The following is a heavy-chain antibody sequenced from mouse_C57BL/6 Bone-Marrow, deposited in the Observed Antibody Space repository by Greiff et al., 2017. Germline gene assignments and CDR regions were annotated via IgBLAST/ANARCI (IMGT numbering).Heavy chain of an antibody. V-gene: IGHV1-15*01. CDR2: IDPETGGT. J-gene: IGHJ4*01. D-gene: IGHD3-2*02. Sequence: QVQLKESGAELVRPGASVTLSCKASGYTFTDYEMHWVKQTPVHGLEWIGAIDPETGGTAYNQKFKGKAILTADKSSSTAYMELRSLTSEDSAVYYCTRGSSGYDYAMDYWGQGTSVTVSS. CDR1: GYTFTDYE. CDR3: TRGSSGYDYAMDY.